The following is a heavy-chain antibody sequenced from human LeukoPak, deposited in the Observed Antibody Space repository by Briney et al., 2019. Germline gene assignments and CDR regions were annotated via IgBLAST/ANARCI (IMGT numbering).Heavy chain of an antibody. CDR2: ISSSSSYT. D-gene: IGHD6-6*01. CDR1: GFTFSSYS. V-gene: IGHV3-21*04. Sequence: GGSLRLSCAASGFTFSSYSMNWVRQAPGKGLEWVSSISSSSSYTYYADSVKGRFTISRDNAKNSLFLQMNSLRAEDTALYYCAKGVGSARHYYYYYMDVWGKGTTVTVSS. CDR3: AKGVGSARHYYYYYMDV. J-gene: IGHJ6*03.